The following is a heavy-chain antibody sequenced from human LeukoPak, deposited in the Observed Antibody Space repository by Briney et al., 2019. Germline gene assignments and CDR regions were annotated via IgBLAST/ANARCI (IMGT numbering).Heavy chain of an antibody. D-gene: IGHD2-2*02. CDR3: ARVVVVVPAAIETFDP. J-gene: IGHJ5*02. CDR1: GGSISSGDYY. V-gene: IGHV4-30-4*01. CDR2: IYYSGST. Sequence: SQTLSLTCTVSGGSISSGDYYWSWIRQPPGKGLEWIGYIYYSGSTYYNPSLKSRVTISVDTSKNQFSLKLSSVTAADTAVYYCARVVVVVPAAIETFDPWGQGTLVTVSS.